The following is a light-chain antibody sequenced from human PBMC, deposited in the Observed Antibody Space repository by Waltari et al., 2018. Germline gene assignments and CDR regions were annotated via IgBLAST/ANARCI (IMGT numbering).Light chain of an antibody. CDR2: GAS. V-gene: IGKV3-20*01. J-gene: IGKJ4*01. CDR3: QQYGISPLT. CDR1: QSVSNNY. Sequence: EIVLTQSPGILSLSPGDTATLSCRASQSVSNNYLAWYQQKPGQAPRLLIYGASSRATGIPDRFSGGGSGTDFTLTISRLEPEDFAVYFCQQYGISPLTFGGGTEVEIE.